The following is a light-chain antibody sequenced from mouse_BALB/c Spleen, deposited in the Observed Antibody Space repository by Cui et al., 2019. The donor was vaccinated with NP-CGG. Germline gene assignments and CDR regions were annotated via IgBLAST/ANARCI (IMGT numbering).Light chain of an antibody. CDR3: ALWYSNHWV. CDR1: TGAVTTSNY. CDR2: GTN. V-gene: IGLV1*01. Sequence: QAVVTKESVLTTSPGETVTVTCRSSTGAVTTSNYANWVQEKPDHLFTGLIGGTNNRAPGVPARFSGSLIGDKAALTITGAQTEDEAIYFCALWYSNHWVFGGGTKLTVL. J-gene: IGLJ1*01.